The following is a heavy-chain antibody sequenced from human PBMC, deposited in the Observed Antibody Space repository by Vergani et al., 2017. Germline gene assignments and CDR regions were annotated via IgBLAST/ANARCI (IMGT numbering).Heavy chain of an antibody. V-gene: IGHV1-8*01. CDR2: MNPNSGNT. D-gene: IGHD2-15*01. CDR1: GYTFTSYD. J-gene: IGHJ6*03. CDR3: ARGLTPVVDYYYYYMDV. Sequence: QVQLVQSGAEVKKPGASVKVSCKASGYTFTSYDINWVRQATGQGLEWMGWMNPNSGNTGYAQKFQGRVTMTRNTSISTAYMELSSLRSEDTAVYYCARGLTPVVDYYYYYMDVWGKGTTVTVSS.